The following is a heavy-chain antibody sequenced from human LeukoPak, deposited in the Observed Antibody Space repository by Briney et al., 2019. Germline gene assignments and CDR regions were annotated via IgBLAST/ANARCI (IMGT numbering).Heavy chain of an antibody. J-gene: IGHJ4*02. CDR2: ILYDGGNK. CDR1: GFTFSTYG. Sequence: PGGSLRLSCAASGFTFSTYGMHWVRQAPGKGLEWVAVILYDGGNKYYADSVKGRFTISRDNSKNTLYLQMNSLRAEDTAVYYCAKDKRIYSSGWYEANFDYWGQGTLVTVSS. V-gene: IGHV3-30*18. D-gene: IGHD6-19*01. CDR3: AKDKRIYSSGWYEANFDY.